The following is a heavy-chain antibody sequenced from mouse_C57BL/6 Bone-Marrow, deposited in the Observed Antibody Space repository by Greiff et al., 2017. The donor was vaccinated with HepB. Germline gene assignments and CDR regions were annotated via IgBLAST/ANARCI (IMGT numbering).Heavy chain of an antibody. D-gene: IGHD1-1*01. CDR1: GFTFTDYY. V-gene: IGHV7-3*01. CDR2: IRNKANGYTT. CDR3: ARSTTVVAHWYFDV. J-gene: IGHJ1*03. Sequence: DVQLVESGGGLVQPGGSLSLSCAASGFTFTDYYMSWVRQPPGKALEWLGFIRNKANGYTTEYSASVKCRFTISRDNSQSILYLQLNALRAEDSATYYCARSTTVVAHWYFDVWGTGTTVTVSS.